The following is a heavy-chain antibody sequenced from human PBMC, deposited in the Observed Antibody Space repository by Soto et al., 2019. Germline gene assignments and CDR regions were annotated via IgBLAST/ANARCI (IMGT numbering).Heavy chain of an antibody. CDR2: IDPSDSYT. CDR3: ARHVSGWYFDY. D-gene: IGHD6-19*01. V-gene: IGHV5-10-1*01. CDR1: GYSFTTYW. Sequence: PGESLKISCKGSGYSFTTYWISWVRQKPGKGLEWMGRIDPSDSYTNYSPSFQGHVTIPADKSVSTAYLQWSSLKASDTAMYYCARHVSGWYFDYWGQGTLVTVSS. J-gene: IGHJ4*02.